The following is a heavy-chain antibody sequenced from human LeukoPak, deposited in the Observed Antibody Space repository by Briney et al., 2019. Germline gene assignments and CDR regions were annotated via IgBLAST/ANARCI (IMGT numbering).Heavy chain of an antibody. CDR3: AKEVHTYYDFWSGYRSFDY. D-gene: IGHD3-3*01. Sequence: GGSLRLSCAASGFTFSSYGMHWVRQAPGKGLEWVAVISYDGSNKYYADSVKGRFTISRDNSKNTLYLQMNSLRAEDTAVYYCAKEVHTYYDFWSGYRSFDYWGQGTLVTVSS. CDR1: GFTFSSYG. V-gene: IGHV3-30*18. J-gene: IGHJ4*02. CDR2: ISYDGSNK.